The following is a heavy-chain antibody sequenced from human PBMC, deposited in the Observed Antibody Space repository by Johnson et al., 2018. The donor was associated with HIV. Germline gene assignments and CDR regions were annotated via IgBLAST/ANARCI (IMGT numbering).Heavy chain of an antibody. J-gene: IGHJ1*01. CDR3: ARGPSGRWLSFCLLTLGPASSVLELGDNVRGLHGLRWAM. CDR1: GFTFSSYA. CDR2: ISYDGSNK. V-gene: IGHV3-30*04. Sequence: QVQLVESGGGVVQPGRSLRLSCAASGFTFSSYAMHWVRQAPGKGLEWVTVISYDGSNKYYADSVKGRFTISRDNSKNTLYPQMNSLGAEDTAVNYCARGPSGRWLSFCLLTLGPASSVLELGDNVRGLHGLRWAMWG. D-gene: IGHD3-10*02.